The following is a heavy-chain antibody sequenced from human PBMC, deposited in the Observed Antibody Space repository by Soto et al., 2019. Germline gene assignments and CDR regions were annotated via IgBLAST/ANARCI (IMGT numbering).Heavy chain of an antibody. CDR2: INYSRST. J-gene: IGHJ4*02. V-gene: IGHV4-59*01. CDR1: GGSISSYY. Sequence: SSETLSLTCPASGGSISSYYWSWIRQPPGKGLEWIGNINYSRSTNYNPSLKIRVTISVDTSKNQFSLKLTSVTAADTAVYYCARASPTVTPSYCFDYWGQGTLVSVSS. CDR3: ARASPTVTPSYCFDY. D-gene: IGHD4-4*01.